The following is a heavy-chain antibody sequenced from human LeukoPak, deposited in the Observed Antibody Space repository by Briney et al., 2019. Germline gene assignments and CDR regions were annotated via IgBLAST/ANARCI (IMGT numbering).Heavy chain of an antibody. D-gene: IGHD7-27*01. CDR3: ARDQTGEGY. V-gene: IGHV4-34*01. CDR2: INHSGIT. CDR1: GGSFNGYY. Sequence: SETLSLTCAVYGGSFNGYYCNWIRQSPRKGLEWIGEINHSGITNYNPSLKSRVTISEDTSKNQCSLKLSSVTAADTAVYYCARDQTGEGYWGQGTLVTVSS. J-gene: IGHJ4*02.